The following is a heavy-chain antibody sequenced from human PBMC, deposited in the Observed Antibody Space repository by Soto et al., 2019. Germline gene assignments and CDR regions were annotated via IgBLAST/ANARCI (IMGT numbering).Heavy chain of an antibody. CDR1: GFTVSGHY. CDR2: IYSGGTT. Sequence: EVQLVESGGGLVQPGGSLRLSCAASGFTVSGHYMNWVRQAPGKGLEWVSVIYSGGTTYYADSVRGRFTISRESSTNTLYLQNHELRPETTAVYHSASASSVLFSSRASLIDVWGQGTTVTVS. J-gene: IGHJ6*02. D-gene: IGHD2-8*01. CDR3: ASASSVLFSSRASLIDV. V-gene: IGHV3-66*01.